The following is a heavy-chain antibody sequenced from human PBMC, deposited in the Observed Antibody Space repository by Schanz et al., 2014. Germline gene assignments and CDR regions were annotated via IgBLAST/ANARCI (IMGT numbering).Heavy chain of an antibody. V-gene: IGHV4-59*08. Sequence: QVQLHESGPGLVKPSETLSLTCTVSGDSISNYYWTWIRQPPGKRLEWIGYIYYSGSTKYNPSLKSRVTMSVATSKKQFSLRLSSVSAADTAVYYCARHVLPYDAFDIWGQGTVVTVSS. CDR1: GDSISNYY. J-gene: IGHJ3*02. CDR3: ARHVLPYDAFDI. CDR2: IYYSGST.